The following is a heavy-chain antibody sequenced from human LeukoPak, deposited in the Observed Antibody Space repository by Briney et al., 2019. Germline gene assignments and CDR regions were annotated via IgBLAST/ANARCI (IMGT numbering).Heavy chain of an antibody. CDR1: GFTFSSYA. CDR2: ISSNGGST. CDR3: ARSGGLQKFDY. J-gene: IGHJ4*02. D-gene: IGHD4-11*01. Sequence: GGSLRLSCSASGFTFSSYAMHWVRQAPGKGLEYVSAISSNGGSTYYADSVKGRFTISRDTSKNTLYLQMNSLRAEDTAVYYCARSGGLQKFDYWGQGTLVTVSS. V-gene: IGHV3-64*04.